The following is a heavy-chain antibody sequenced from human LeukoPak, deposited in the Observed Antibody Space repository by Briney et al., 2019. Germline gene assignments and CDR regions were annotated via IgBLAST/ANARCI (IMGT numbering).Heavy chain of an antibody. V-gene: IGHV3-21*01. Sequence: GGSLRLSCAASGFIFRTYSMNWVRQAPGDGLEWVSSISSSSKHMYYADSVKGRFSISRDDAKNSLFLQMNGLRAEDTAVYYCVRDMTTTTSCYLQHWGQGTLVTVSS. D-gene: IGHD4-17*01. CDR1: GFIFRTYS. J-gene: IGHJ1*01. CDR2: ISSSSKHM. CDR3: VRDMTTTTSCYLQH.